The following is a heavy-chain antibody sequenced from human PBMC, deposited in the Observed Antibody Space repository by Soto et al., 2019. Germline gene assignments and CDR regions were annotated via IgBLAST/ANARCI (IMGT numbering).Heavy chain of an antibody. CDR2: INAGNSDT. V-gene: IGHV1-3*01. D-gene: IGHD3-10*01. CDR1: GYTFTSYA. CDR3: ARGVGSGSYYNQYNWFDP. Sequence: ASVKVSCKASGYTFTSYAMHWVRQAPGQRLEWMGWINAGNSDTKYSQKFQGRVTITSDTSASTAYMELSSLRSEDTAVYYCARGVGSGSYYNQYNWFDPWGQGTLVTVSS. J-gene: IGHJ5*02.